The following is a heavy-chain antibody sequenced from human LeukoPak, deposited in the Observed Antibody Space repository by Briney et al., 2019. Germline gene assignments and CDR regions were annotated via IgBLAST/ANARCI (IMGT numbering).Heavy chain of an antibody. CDR3: ARDLGYNSLDY. Sequence: PGGSLRLSCAASGFTFSSYGMHWVRQAPGKGLEWVAVISYDGCNKYYADSVKGRFTISRDSSKSTLYLQMNSLRAEDTAVYYCARDLGYNSLDYWGQGSLVTVSS. J-gene: IGHJ4*02. D-gene: IGHD1-1*01. CDR1: GFTFSSYG. V-gene: IGHV3-30*12. CDR2: ISYDGCNK.